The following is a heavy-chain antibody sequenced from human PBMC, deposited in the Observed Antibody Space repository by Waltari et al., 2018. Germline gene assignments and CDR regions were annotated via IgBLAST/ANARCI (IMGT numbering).Heavy chain of an antibody. J-gene: IGHJ4*01. CDR3: AREDIVATKVFDD. V-gene: IGHV1-2*02. CDR2: INCNTGDR. CDR1: GYTFTAYY. Sequence: QVQLVQSGAEVKKPGASVKVSCKTSGYTFTAYYMHWVRQAPGKGLEWMGWINCNTGDRDYAQKFRGLVTMTRETSLTTVYMEMNRLTSDDTAVYYCAREDIVATKVFDDWGHGTLVTVSS. D-gene: IGHD5-12*01.